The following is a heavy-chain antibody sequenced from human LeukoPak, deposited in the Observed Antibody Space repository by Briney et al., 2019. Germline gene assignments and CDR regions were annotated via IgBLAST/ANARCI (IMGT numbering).Heavy chain of an antibody. J-gene: IGHJ4*02. Sequence: ASVKVSCKASGYTFTSYGISWVRQAPGQGLEWMGWISAYNGNTNYAQNLQGRVTMTTDTSTSTAYMELRSLRSDDTAVYYCSRDSPPHGSGSYPFGYWDQGTLVTVSS. CDR1: GYTFTSYG. D-gene: IGHD3-10*01. V-gene: IGHV1-18*01. CDR2: ISAYNGNT. CDR3: SRDSPPHGSGSYPFGY.